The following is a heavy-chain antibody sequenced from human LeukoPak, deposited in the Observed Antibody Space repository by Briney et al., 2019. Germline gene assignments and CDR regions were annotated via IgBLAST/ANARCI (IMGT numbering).Heavy chain of an antibody. D-gene: IGHD1-26*01. Sequence: SETLSLTCTVSGGSISIYYWTWIRQPAGKGLEWIGRIYPSGSTNYNPSLKSRVTMSVDTSKNQFCLKLSSVNAADTAVYYCARENSGSYREFDYWGKGTLVTVSS. CDR2: IYPSGST. J-gene: IGHJ4*02. CDR3: ARENSGSYREFDY. V-gene: IGHV4-4*07. CDR1: GGSISIYY.